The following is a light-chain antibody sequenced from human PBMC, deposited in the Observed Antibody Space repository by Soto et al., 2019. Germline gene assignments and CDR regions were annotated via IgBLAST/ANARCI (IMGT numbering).Light chain of an antibody. CDR1: KLGDKY. J-gene: IGLJ1*01. Sequence: SYELTQPPSVSVSPGQTASITCSGDKLGDKYACWYQQKPGQSPVLVIYQDSKRPSGIPERFSGSNSGNTATLTISGTQAMDEADYYCQAWDSSTGGGVFGTGTKLTVL. CDR3: QAWDSSTGGGV. V-gene: IGLV3-1*01. CDR2: QDS.